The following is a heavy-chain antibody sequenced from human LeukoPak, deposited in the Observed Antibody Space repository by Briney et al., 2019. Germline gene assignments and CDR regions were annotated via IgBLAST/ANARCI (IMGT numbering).Heavy chain of an antibody. Sequence: SETLSLTCTVSGGSVSSGSYYWSWIWQPPGKGLEWIGYIYYSGSTNYNPSLKSRVTISVDTSKNQFSLKLSSVTAADTAVYYCARQSSGWYRDAFDIWGQGTMVTVSS. CDR1: GGSVSSGSYY. J-gene: IGHJ3*02. CDR3: ARQSSGWYRDAFDI. V-gene: IGHV4-61*01. CDR2: IYYSGST. D-gene: IGHD6-19*01.